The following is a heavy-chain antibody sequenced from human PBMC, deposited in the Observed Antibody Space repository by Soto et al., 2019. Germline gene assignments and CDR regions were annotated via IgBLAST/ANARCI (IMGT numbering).Heavy chain of an antibody. CDR3: ARALIAARLDY. Sequence: ASVKVSCKASGYTFTSYDINWVRQATGQGLERMGWMNPNSGNTGYAQKFQGRVTMTRNTSISTAYMELSSLRSEDTFVYYCARALIAARLDYWGQGALVTVSS. CDR1: GYTFTSYD. J-gene: IGHJ4*02. V-gene: IGHV1-8*01. CDR2: MNPNSGNT. D-gene: IGHD6-6*01.